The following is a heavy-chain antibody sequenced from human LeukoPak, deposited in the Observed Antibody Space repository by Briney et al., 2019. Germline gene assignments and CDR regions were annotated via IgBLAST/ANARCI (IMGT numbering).Heavy chain of an antibody. CDR3: ASTLTFGGVIVTKYFDY. Sequence: GGSLRLSCAASGFTFSSYAMSWVRQAPGKGLEWVSAISGSGGSTYYADSVKGRFTTSRDNSKNTLYLQMNSLRAEDTAVYYCASTLTFGGVIVTKYFDYWGQGTLVTVSS. J-gene: IGHJ4*02. CDR1: GFTFSSYA. D-gene: IGHD3-16*02. CDR2: ISGSGGST. V-gene: IGHV3-23*01.